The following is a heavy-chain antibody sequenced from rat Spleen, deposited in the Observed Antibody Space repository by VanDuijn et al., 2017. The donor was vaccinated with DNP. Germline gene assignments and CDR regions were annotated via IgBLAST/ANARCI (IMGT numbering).Heavy chain of an antibody. V-gene: IGHV5-31*01. CDR1: GFRFNNYW. D-gene: IGHD1-2*01. CDR3: ASWAPIAPISAANY. Sequence: EVQLVESGGDLVQPGRSLKLSCVASGFRFNNYWMTWIRQVPGKGLEWFASITSSGSDTYYPDSVKGRFTISRNNAKNTLYLQMDSLRSEDSATYYCASWAPIAPISAANYWGQGVMVTVSS. J-gene: IGHJ2*01. CDR2: ITSSGSDT.